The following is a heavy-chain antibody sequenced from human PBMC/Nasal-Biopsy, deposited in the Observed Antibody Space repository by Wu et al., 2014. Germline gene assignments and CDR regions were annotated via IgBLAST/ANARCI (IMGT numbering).Heavy chain of an antibody. CDR1: GFTVSTYS. D-gene: IGHD5-18*01. Sequence: RLSCAASGFTVSTYSMTWVRQAPGKGLKWVSGISDSGDRTWYADSVKGRFTISRDNSKNTLYLQMNSLRAEDTASYYCAKWNGYGDHWGQGTLVTVSS. CDR2: ISDSGDRT. V-gene: IGHV3-23*01. CDR3: AKWNGYGDH. J-gene: IGHJ4*02.